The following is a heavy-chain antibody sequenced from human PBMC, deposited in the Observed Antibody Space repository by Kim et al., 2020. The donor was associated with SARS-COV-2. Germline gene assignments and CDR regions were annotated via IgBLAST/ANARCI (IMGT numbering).Heavy chain of an antibody. Sequence: ASVKVSCKASGYTFTGYYMHWVRQAPGQGLEWMGWINPNSGGTNYAQKFQGWVTMTRDTSISTAYMELSRLRSDDTAVYYCARELWFGEPNYYYYGMDVWGQGTTVTVSS. V-gene: IGHV1-2*04. CDR2: INPNSGGT. D-gene: IGHD3-10*01. CDR3: ARELWFGEPNYYYYGMDV. CDR1: GYTFTGYY. J-gene: IGHJ6*02.